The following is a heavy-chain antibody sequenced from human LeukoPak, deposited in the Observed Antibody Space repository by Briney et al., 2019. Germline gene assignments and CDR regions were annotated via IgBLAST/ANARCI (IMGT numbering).Heavy chain of an antibody. D-gene: IGHD5-18*01. CDR3: ARPTGGYSYEDAFDI. V-gene: IGHV3-21*01. CDR2: ISSSSSYI. J-gene: IGHJ3*02. Sequence: AGGSLRLSCAASGLPFSSYSMNWVRQPPGKGLEWVSSISSSSSYIYYADSVKGRFTISRDNAKNSLYLQMNSLRAEDTAVYYCARPTGGYSYEDAFDIWGQGTMVTVSS. CDR1: GLPFSSYS.